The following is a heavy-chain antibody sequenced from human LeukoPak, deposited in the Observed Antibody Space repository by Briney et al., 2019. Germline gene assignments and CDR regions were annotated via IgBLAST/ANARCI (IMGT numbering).Heavy chain of an antibody. CDR2: IYHSGST. CDR1: GGSISSSNW. V-gene: IGHV4-4*02. Sequence: SETLSLTCAVSGGSISSSNWWSWVRQPPGKGLEWIGEIYHSGSTNYNPSLKSRVTISVDKSKNQFSLKLSSVTAADTAVYYCSVMGVIPGSSWSGGYYYYMDVWGKGTTVTVSS. CDR3: SVMGVIPGSSWSGGYYYYMDV. D-gene: IGHD6-13*01. J-gene: IGHJ6*03.